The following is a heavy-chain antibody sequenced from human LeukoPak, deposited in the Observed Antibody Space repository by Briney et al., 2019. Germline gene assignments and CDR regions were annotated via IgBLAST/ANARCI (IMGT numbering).Heavy chain of an antibody. V-gene: IGHV1-18*01. Sequence: ASVKVSCKASGYTFTSYGISWVRQAPGQGLEWMGWISAYNGNTNYAQKLQGRVTMTTDTSTSTAYMGLRSLRSDDTAVYYCAREGDVVADVNWFDPWGQGTLVTVSS. CDR3: AREGDVVADVNWFDP. CDR2: ISAYNGNT. J-gene: IGHJ5*02. D-gene: IGHD2-2*01. CDR1: GYTFTSYG.